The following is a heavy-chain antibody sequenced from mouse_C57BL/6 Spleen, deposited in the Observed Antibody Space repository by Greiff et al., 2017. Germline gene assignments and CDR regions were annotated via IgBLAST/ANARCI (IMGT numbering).Heavy chain of an antibody. CDR2: IYPGDGDT. CDR1: GYAFSSYW. D-gene: IGHD2-1*01. Sequence: VKLMESGAELVKPGASVKISCKASGYAFSSYWMNWVKQRPGKGLEWIGQIYPGDGDTNYNGKFKGKATLTADKSSSTAYMQLSSLTSEDSAVYFCARWGYGNYVFDYWGQGTTLTVSS. V-gene: IGHV1-80*01. J-gene: IGHJ2*01. CDR3: ARWGYGNYVFDY.